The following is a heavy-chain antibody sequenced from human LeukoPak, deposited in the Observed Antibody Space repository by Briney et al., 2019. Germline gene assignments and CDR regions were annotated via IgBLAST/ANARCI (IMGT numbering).Heavy chain of an antibody. J-gene: IGHJ4*02. D-gene: IGHD6-13*01. Sequence: GRSLRLSCAASGLTFSSYGMHWVRQAPGKGLEWVAFIRYDGSNKYYADSVKGRFTISRDNSKNTLYLQMNSLRAEDTAVYYCAEAMGYSSSWSYHPFDYWGQGTLVTVSS. CDR2: IRYDGSNK. CDR3: AEAMGYSSSWSYHPFDY. V-gene: IGHV3-30*02. CDR1: GLTFSSYG.